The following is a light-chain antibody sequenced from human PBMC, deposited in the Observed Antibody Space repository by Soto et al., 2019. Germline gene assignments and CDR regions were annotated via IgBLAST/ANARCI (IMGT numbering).Light chain of an antibody. V-gene: IGKV1-5*03. J-gene: IGKJ1*01. CDR3: KQSNSYSWP. Sequence: EIQMTQAPSTLSAFVGERVTINCRASQSLSGWLAWYQPKTGNAPKLLIYKESSLESGVPSRFSGSGSGTEGTLNISRLQPDDVSTDYGKQSNSYSWPFGHWPQLAIK. CDR2: KES. CDR1: QSLSGW.